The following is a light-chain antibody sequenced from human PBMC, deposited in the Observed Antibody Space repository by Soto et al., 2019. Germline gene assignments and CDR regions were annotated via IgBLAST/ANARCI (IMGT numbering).Light chain of an antibody. CDR3: QQYHSYPAS. CDR2: DAS. CDR1: QGISSY. Sequence: DIQMTQSPSSLSASVGDRVTITCRASQGISSYLAWFQQKPGKAPKFLIYDASSLQSGVPSRFSGSGSATHFTLTISSLQPEDFSAYYCQQYHSYPASFGQGTKVEI. J-gene: IGKJ1*01. V-gene: IGKV1-16*01.